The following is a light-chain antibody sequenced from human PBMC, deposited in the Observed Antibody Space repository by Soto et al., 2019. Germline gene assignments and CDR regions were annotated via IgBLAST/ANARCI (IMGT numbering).Light chain of an antibody. CDR1: QSVGSF. Sequence: EIVLTQYTATLSLFPAERATLSCRASQSVGSFLAWYQQKPGQAPRLLIYDASNRATGIPARFSGSGSGTDFTLTISSLDPEDSAVYYCQQRSNWPPITFGQGRLLEIK. J-gene: IGKJ5*01. CDR3: QQRSNWPPIT. V-gene: IGKV3-11*01. CDR2: DAS.